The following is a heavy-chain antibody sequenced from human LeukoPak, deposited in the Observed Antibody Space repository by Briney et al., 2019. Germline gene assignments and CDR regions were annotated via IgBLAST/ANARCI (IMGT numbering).Heavy chain of an antibody. CDR1: GYIFDDYG. V-gene: IGHV3-20*04. Sequence: GGSLRLSCAGSGYIFDDYGXXXXRHAPGKXXXXXXXINWNGGSTGYAASVKXXXXXXRDNAKTALYLEMNSLRVEDTAFYYCVRLGRDGYTYGAAYWGQGALVTVSS. CDR3: VRLGRDGYTYGAAY. J-gene: IGHJ1*01. D-gene: IGHD5-24*01. CDR2: INWNGGST.